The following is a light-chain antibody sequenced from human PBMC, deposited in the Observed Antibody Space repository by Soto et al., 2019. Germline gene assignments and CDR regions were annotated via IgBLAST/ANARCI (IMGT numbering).Light chain of an antibody. CDR3: ISYTTSTTWV. CDR1: SSDFGAYNY. V-gene: IGLV2-14*01. J-gene: IGLJ3*02. CDR2: EVS. Sequence: QSVLTQPASVSGSPGQSITISCTVSSSDFGAYNYVSWLQQHPGKAPKLIIYEVSNRPSGVSDRFSGSKSGNTASLTISGLQAEDEAVYHCISYTTSTTWVFGGGTKVTVL.